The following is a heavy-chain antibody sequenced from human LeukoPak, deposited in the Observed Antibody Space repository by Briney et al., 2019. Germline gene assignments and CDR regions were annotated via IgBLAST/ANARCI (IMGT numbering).Heavy chain of an antibody. J-gene: IGHJ3*02. CDR1: RCTFSSYG. CDR2: IWYDGSNK. Sequence: PGGSLRLSCAASRCTFSSYGLHWVRQAPGKGLEWVAVIWYDGSNKYYADSVNGRFTISRDNSKNTLYLQMNSLRAEDTAVYYCARDPMIGDFLGAFDIWGQGTMVTVSS. V-gene: IGHV3-33*01. CDR3: ARDPMIGDFLGAFDI. D-gene: IGHD3-22*01.